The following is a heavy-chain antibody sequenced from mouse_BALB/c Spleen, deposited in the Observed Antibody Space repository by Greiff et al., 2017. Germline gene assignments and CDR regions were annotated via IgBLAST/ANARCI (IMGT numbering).Heavy chain of an antibody. Sequence: EVQVVESGGGLVKPGGSLKLSCAASGFTFSSYAMSWVLQTPEKRLEWVASISSGGSTYYPDSVKGRFTISRDNARNILYLQMSSLRSEDTAMYYCARDVQTEGVYAMDYWGQGTSVTVSS. CDR2: ISSGGST. V-gene: IGHV5-6-5*01. CDR1: GFTFSSYA. D-gene: IGHD6-1*01. CDR3: ARDVQTEGVYAMDY. J-gene: IGHJ4*01.